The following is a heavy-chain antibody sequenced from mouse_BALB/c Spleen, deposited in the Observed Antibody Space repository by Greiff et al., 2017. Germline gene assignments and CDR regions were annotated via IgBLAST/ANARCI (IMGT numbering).Heavy chain of an antibody. CDR3: ARWDYYYAMDY. D-gene: IGHD2-4*01. Sequence: EVKLVESGGGLVKPGGSLKLSCAASGFTFSSYAMSWVRQSPEKRLEWVAEISSGGSYTYYPDTVTGRFTISRDNAKNTLYLEMSSLRSEDTAMYYCARWDYYYAMDYWGQGTSVTVSS. V-gene: IGHV5-9-4*01. J-gene: IGHJ4*01. CDR2: ISSGGSYT. CDR1: GFTFSSYA.